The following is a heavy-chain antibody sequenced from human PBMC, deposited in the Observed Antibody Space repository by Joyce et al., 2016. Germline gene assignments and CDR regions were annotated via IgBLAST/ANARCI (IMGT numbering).Heavy chain of an antibody. V-gene: IGHV4-28*03. CDR2: IYSPGST. CDR3: ARVRSTYSGSYYDAFDL. CDR1: SYVMNRHTW. Sequence: QVRLHESGPGLVEPSDTLSLTCAVSSYVMNRHTWWAWIRQPPGKGLEWVCYIYSPGSTHYNAHHKRRVSMSLDIHAKQFDLRLSAVAAVDTAVYYCARVRSTYSGSYYDAFDLWGRGKRVTVAS. D-gene: IGHD1-26*01. J-gene: IGHJ3*01.